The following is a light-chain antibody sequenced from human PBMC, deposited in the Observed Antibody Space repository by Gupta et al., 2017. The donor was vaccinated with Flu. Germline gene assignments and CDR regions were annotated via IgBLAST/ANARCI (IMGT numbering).Light chain of an antibody. V-gene: IGLV3-19*01. CDR1: SLRGDF. Sequence: GQTVRITCQGDSLRGDFASWYQQRPGQAPRLVIYGDNSRPSGIPDRFSGSRSGSTASLTITGAQAEDEADYFCNSRDTDVAHYVFGPGTKVTVL. J-gene: IGLJ1*01. CDR2: GDN. CDR3: NSRDTDVAHYV.